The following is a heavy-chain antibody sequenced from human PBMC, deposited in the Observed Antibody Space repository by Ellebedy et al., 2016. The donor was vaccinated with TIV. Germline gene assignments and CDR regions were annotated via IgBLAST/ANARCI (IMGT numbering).Heavy chain of an antibody. D-gene: IGHD6-13*01. CDR3: AKDSRQLTSFFDY. J-gene: IGHJ4*02. V-gene: IGHV3-23*01. CDR1: GFNLSDYD. Sequence: GGSLRLSCAASGFNLSDYDMSWVRQAPGKGLEWVSNIRGRADIPYYADSVKGRFTISRDRSKNMVYIQMNSLRAEDTAVYYCAKDSRQLTSFFDYWGQGTLVTVSS. CDR2: IRGRADIP.